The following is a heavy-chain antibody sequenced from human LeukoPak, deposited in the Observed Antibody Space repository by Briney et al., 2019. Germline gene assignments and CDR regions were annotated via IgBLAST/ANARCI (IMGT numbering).Heavy chain of an antibody. CDR3: ARETASGYTHFDI. Sequence: ASVKVSCKASGYTFTGYYMHWVRQAPGQGLEWMGWINPNSGGTNYAQKFQGRVTMTRDTSISTAYMELSRLRSDDTAVYYCARETASGYTHFDIWGQGTMVTVPS. CDR1: GYTFTGYY. V-gene: IGHV1-2*02. D-gene: IGHD6-13*01. J-gene: IGHJ3*02. CDR2: INPNSGGT.